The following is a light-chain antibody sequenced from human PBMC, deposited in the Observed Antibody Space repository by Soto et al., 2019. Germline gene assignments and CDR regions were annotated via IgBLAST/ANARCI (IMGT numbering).Light chain of an antibody. Sequence: QAVVTQPPSVSGAPGQRVTISCTGSSSNIGAGYDVHWYQQLPGTAPMLFIYGNSNRPSGVPDRFSGSKSGTSASLAINGLQAEDEADNYCQSYDSSLSALFGGGTKLTV. CDR3: QSYDSSLSAL. J-gene: IGLJ3*02. V-gene: IGLV1-40*01. CDR1: SSNIGAGYD. CDR2: GNS.